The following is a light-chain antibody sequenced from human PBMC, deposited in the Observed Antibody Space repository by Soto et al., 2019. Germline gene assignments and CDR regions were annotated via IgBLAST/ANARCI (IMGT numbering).Light chain of an antibody. CDR2: EGS. V-gene: IGLV2-23*01. Sequence: QSALTQPASVSGSPGQSITISCTGTSSDVGSYNLVSWYQQHPGKAPKLMIYEGSKRPSGVSNRFSGSKSGHTASLTVSGLQAEDDADYYGYSYAGSSTFDVFGTGTKVTVL. J-gene: IGLJ1*01. CDR3: YSYAGSSTFDV. CDR1: SSDVGSYNL.